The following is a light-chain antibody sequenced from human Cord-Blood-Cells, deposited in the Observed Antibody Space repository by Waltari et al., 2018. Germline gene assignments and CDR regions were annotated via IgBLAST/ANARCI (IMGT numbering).Light chain of an antibody. CDR2: DAS. V-gene: IGKV1-5*01. CDR3: QQYNSYPLT. Sequence: DIQMTQSHSTLPASVGDRVTITCRASQSISSWLDWYQQKPGKAPKLLIYDASSLESGVPSRFSGSGSGTEFTLTISSLQPDDFATYYCQQYNSYPLTFGGGTKVEIK. CDR1: QSISSW. J-gene: IGKJ4*01.